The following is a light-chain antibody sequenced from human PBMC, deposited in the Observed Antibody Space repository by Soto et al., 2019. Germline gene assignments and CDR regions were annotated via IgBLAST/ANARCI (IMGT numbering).Light chain of an antibody. Sequence: QSVLTQPPSVSGAPGQRVTISCTGSSSNIGAGHVVHWYQQFPGRAPNLLIYGSSNRPSGVPDRASGSKSGTSAALAITGLQAEDEADYYCQADDNGLSASVFGGGTKLTVL. CDR3: QADDNGLSASV. CDR1: SSNIGAGHV. V-gene: IGLV1-40*01. J-gene: IGLJ2*01. CDR2: GSS.